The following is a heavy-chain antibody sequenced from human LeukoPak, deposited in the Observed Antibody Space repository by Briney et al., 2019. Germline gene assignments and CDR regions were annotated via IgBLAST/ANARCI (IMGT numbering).Heavy chain of an antibody. V-gene: IGHV3-48*02. Sequence: GGSLRLSCATSGFTFTDSTMNCVRQAPGKGLEWVSYINPGSSNKYYADSVKGRFTISRDNAKNSLYLHMNSLRDEDTAVYHCGRTAFSSSPDYWGPGILVTASS. D-gene: IGHD6-13*01. CDR2: INPGSSNK. CDR1: GFTFTDST. J-gene: IGHJ4*02. CDR3: GRTAFSSSPDY.